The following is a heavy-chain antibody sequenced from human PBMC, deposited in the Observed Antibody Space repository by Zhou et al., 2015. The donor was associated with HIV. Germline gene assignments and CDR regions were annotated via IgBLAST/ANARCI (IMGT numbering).Heavy chain of an antibody. J-gene: IGHJ4*02. Sequence: EMHLSDSGGDLGAGGGGRLSLSCAASGFIFDDFAMSWVRHRPGQGLQWISGISATGHGLFYANSVKGRFTISRDNFRKTLYLQMSSLSVEDTGTYYCARGRNGVTAALDYWGQGTLVTVAS. CDR3: ARGRNGVTAALDY. D-gene: IGHD3-3*01. V-gene: IGHV3-23*01. CDR1: GFIFDDFA. CDR2: ISATGHGL.